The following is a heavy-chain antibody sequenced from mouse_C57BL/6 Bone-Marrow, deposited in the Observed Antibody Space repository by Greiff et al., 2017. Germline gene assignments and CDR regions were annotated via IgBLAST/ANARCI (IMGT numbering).Heavy chain of an antibody. D-gene: IGHD2-2*01. CDR3: TTWLRRWWYFDV. Sequence: VQLQQSGAALVRPGASVKLSCTASGFNIKDDYMHWVKQRPEQGLEWIGWIYPENGDNEYASMFQGKAIITANSSANTAYPLLSSLTSEDTAVYYRTTWLRRWWYFDVWGTGTTVTVSS. CDR1: GFNIKDDY. J-gene: IGHJ1*03. CDR2: IYPENGDN. V-gene: IGHV14-4*01.